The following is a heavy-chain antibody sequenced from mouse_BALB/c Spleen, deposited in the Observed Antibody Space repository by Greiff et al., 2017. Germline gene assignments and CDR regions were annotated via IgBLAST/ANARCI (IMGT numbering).Heavy chain of an antibody. V-gene: IGHV5-6*01. Sequence: EVQGVESGGDLVKPGGSLKLSCAASGFTFSSYGMSWVRQTPDKRLEWVATISSGGSYTYYPDSVKGRFTISRDNAKNTLYLQMSSLKSEDTAMYYCARQGGSLDYWGQGTTLTVSS. D-gene: IGHD1-1*01. J-gene: IGHJ2*01. CDR1: GFTFSSYG. CDR2: ISSGGSYT. CDR3: ARQGGSLDY.